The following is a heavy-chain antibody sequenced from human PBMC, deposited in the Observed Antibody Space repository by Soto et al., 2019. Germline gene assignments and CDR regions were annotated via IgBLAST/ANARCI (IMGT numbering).Heavy chain of an antibody. Sequence: GGSLRLSCTASGFTFGDYAMSWFRQAPGKGLEWVGFIRSKAYGGTTEYAASVKGRFTISRDDSKSIAYLQMNSLKTEDTAVYYCTRGLARLLWFGELSVDYWGQGTLVTVSS. V-gene: IGHV3-49*03. CDR3: TRGLARLLWFGELSVDY. J-gene: IGHJ4*02. D-gene: IGHD3-10*01. CDR2: IRSKAYGGTT. CDR1: GFTFGDYA.